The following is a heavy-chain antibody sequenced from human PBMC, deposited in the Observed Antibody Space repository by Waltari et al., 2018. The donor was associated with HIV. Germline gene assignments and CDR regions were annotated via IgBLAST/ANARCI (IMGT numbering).Heavy chain of an antibody. D-gene: IGHD1-26*01. CDR2: LDPEDYET. Sequence: QVQLIQSGAEVKKPGASVKVSCKVFGYTLPELSMHWVRQAPGKGLEWMGGLDPEDYETIYAQKFQGRVTMTEDTSTDSAYMELSSLTSEDTAVYYCATGGGTTSIQLYDLDVWGQGTTVTVSS. J-gene: IGHJ6*02. CDR1: GYTLPELS. CDR3: ATGGGTTSIQLYDLDV. V-gene: IGHV1-24*01.